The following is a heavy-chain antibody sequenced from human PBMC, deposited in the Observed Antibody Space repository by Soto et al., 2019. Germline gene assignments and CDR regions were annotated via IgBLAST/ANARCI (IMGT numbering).Heavy chain of an antibody. CDR3: ARVGMSRYVGHNAFDI. J-gene: IGHJ3*02. V-gene: IGHV1-2*02. CDR2: INPNSGGT. CDR1: GYTFTGYY. Sequence: ASVKVSCKASGYTFTGYYMHWVRQAPGQGLEWMGWINPNSGGTNYAQKFQGRVTMTRDTSISTAYMELSRLRSDDTAVYYCARVGMSRYVGHNAFDIWGQGTMVTVSS. D-gene: IGHD5-12*01.